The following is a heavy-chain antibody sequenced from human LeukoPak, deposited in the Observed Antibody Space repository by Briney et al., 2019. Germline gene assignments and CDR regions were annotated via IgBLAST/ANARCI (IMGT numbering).Heavy chain of an antibody. V-gene: IGHV4-39*01. J-gene: IGHJ4*02. D-gene: IGHD1-26*01. CDR3: ARHLGSGSYFDY. Sequence: SETLSLTCTVSGDSISNNNHYWGWIRQPPGKGLEWIGSIYYSGSAYYNPSLKSRVAISVDTSKSQFSLKLSSVTAADTAVYSCARHLGSGSYFDYWGQGTLVTVSS. CDR1: GDSISNNNHY. CDR2: IYYSGSA.